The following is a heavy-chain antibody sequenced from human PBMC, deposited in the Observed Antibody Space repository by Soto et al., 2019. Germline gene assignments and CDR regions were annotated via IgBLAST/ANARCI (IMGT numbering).Heavy chain of an antibody. Sequence: QVQLVESGGGVVQPGRSLRLSCAASGFTFSSYGMHWVRQAPGKGLEWVAVISYDGSNKYYADSVKGRFTISRDNSKSTLYLQMNSLRAEDTAVYYCAKETYSGPRAYWGQGTLVTVAS. V-gene: IGHV3-30*18. D-gene: IGHD2-15*01. CDR3: AKETYSGPRAY. CDR1: GFTFSSYG. CDR2: ISYDGSNK. J-gene: IGHJ4*02.